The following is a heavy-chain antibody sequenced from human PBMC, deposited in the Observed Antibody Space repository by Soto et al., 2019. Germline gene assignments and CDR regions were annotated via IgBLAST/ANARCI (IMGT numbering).Heavy chain of an antibody. Sequence: SETPSLTCAVYGGSFSVYYWSWIRHPPGKGLEWIGEISHSGSTNYNPSLKSRVTISVDTSKNQFSLKLSSVTAADTAVYYCARGLRAAAGPFNQSGVQYYFDYWGQGTLVTVSS. CDR2: ISHSGST. CDR3: ARGLRAAAGPFNQSGVQYYFDY. J-gene: IGHJ4*02. D-gene: IGHD6-13*01. CDR1: GGSFSVYY. V-gene: IGHV4-34*01.